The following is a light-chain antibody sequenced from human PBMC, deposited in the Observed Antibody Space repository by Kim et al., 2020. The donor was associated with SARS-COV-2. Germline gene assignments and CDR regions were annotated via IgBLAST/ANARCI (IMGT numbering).Light chain of an antibody. J-gene: IGLJ3*02. Sequence: QSVLTQPPSASGTPGQRVTICCSGGRFNIGSNTVNWYQQLPGTAPKLLIYDNNQWPSGVPDRFSGSKSGTAASLAISGLQSEDEADYYCSAWDGSLSGWVFGGGTQLTVL. CDR3: SAWDGSLSGWV. CDR2: DNN. CDR1: RFNIGSNT. V-gene: IGLV1-44*01.